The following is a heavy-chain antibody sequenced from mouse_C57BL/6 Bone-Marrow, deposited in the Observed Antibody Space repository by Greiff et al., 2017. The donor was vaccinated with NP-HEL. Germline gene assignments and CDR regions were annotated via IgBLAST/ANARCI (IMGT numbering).Heavy chain of an antibody. CDR3: AREGQPPFAY. Sequence: QVQLKQPGAELVRPGSSVKLSCKASGYTFTSYWMDWVKQRPGQGLEWIGNIYPSDSETHYNQKFKDKATLTVDKSSSTAYMQLSSLTSEDSAVYYCAREGQPPFAYWGQGTLVTVSA. CDR2: IYPSDSET. V-gene: IGHV1-61*01. CDR1: GYTFTSYW. D-gene: IGHD3-3*01. J-gene: IGHJ3*01.